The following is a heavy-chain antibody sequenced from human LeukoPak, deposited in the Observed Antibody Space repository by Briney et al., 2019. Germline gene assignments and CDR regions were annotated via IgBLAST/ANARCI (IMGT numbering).Heavy chain of an antibody. J-gene: IGHJ5*02. CDR1: GGSISSYY. D-gene: IGHD3-10*01. V-gene: IGHV4-59*01. CDR3: AREITMVRGVIVHNWFDP. Sequence: SETLSLTCTVSGGSISSYYWSWIRQPPGKGLEWIGYIYYSGSTNYNPSLKSRVTTSVDTSKNQFSLKLSSVTAADTAVYYCAREITMVRGVIVHNWFDPWGQGTLVTVSS. CDR2: IYYSGST.